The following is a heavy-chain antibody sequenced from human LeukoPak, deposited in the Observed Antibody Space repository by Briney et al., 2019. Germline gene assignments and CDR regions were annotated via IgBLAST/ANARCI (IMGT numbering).Heavy chain of an antibody. CDR3: ARGGYYGSGSYRSGFYYMDV. D-gene: IGHD3-10*01. CDR1: GYTFTSYD. V-gene: IGHV1-8*01. J-gene: IGHJ6*03. CDR2: MNPNSGNT. Sequence: ASVKVSCKASGYTFTSYDINWVRQATGQGLEWMGWMNPNSGNTGYAQKFQSRVTMTRNTSISTAYMELSSLRSEDTAVYYCARGGYYGSGSYRSGFYYMDVWGKGTTVTVSS.